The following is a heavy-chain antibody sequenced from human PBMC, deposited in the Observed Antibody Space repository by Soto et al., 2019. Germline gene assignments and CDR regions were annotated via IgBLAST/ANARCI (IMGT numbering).Heavy chain of an antibody. CDR2: IIPIFGTA. Sequence: QVQLVQSGAEVKKPGSSVKVSCKASGGTFSSYAISWVRQAPGQGLEWMGGIIPIFGTANYAQKFQGRVTITADESTSTAYMELSSLRSEDTAVYYCVRDNIWFGELLRGYYYYGMDVWGQGTTVTVSS. CDR1: GGTFSSYA. V-gene: IGHV1-69*01. J-gene: IGHJ6*02. CDR3: VRDNIWFGELLRGYYYYGMDV. D-gene: IGHD3-10*01.